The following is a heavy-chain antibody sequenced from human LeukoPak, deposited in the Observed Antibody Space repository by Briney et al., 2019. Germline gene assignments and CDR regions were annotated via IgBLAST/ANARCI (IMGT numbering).Heavy chain of an antibody. CDR3: ARGRLSLITARANFFDY. CDR1: GGTFSSYA. CDR2: MNPNTGTT. V-gene: IGHV1-8*03. Sequence: GSSVKVSCKASGGTFSSYAISWVRQAPGQGLEWVGWMNPNTGTTGYADQFQGRVTFSRDTSIRTAYMEVTSLRSDDTAVYYCARGRLSLITARANFFDYWGQGTRVTVSS. D-gene: IGHD3-16*01. J-gene: IGHJ4*02.